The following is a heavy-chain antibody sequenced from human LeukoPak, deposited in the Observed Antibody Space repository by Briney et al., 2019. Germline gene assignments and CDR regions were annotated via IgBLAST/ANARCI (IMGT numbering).Heavy chain of an antibody. J-gene: IGHJ6*02. Sequence: PSETLSLTCTVSGGSISSFHWSWIRQPPGRGLEWIGFNHNTGNTNYNPSPYSRVTISVDTSKNQFSLRLSSVTAADTAVYFCAKHVHCSGGSCYRYGMDVWGQGTTVTVSS. CDR2: NHNTGNT. CDR3: AKHVHCSGGSCYRYGMDV. CDR1: GGSISSFH. D-gene: IGHD2-15*01. V-gene: IGHV4-59*08.